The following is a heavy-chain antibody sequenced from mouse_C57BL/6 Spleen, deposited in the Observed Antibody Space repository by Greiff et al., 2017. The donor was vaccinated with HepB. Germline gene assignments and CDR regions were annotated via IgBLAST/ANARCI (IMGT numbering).Heavy chain of an antibody. Sequence: QVQLQQSGAELVRPGASVTLSCKASGYTFTDYEMHWVKQTPVHGLEWIGAIDPETGGTAYNQKFKGKAILTADKSSSTAYMELRSLTSEDSAVYYCTREYYGSCLAYWGQGTLVTVSS. J-gene: IGHJ3*01. D-gene: IGHD1-1*01. CDR1: GYTFTDYE. V-gene: IGHV1-15*01. CDR3: TREYYGSCLAY. CDR2: IDPETGGT.